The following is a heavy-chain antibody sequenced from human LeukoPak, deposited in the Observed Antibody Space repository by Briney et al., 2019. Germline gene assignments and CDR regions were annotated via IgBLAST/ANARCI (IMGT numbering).Heavy chain of an antibody. CDR2: IYYSGST. CDR1: GGSISSCY. Sequence: PSETLSLTCTVSGGSISSCYWSWIRQPPGKGLEWIGYIYYSGSTNYNPSLKSRVTISVDTSKNQFSLKLSSVTAADTAVYYCARGRSSGWYSWFDPWGQGTLVTVSS. CDR3: ARGRSSGWYSWFDP. V-gene: IGHV4-59*01. D-gene: IGHD6-19*01. J-gene: IGHJ5*02.